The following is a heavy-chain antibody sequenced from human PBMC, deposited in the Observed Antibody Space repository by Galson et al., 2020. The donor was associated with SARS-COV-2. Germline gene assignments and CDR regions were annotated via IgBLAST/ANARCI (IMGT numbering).Heavy chain of an antibody. CDR2: ISNSGDTR. CDR3: ARDLAGNWNDR. V-gene: IGHV3-48*03. Sequence: GGSLRLSCEASGFTFSSFEMNWVRQAPGKGLEWISYISNSGDTRYYADPVEGRFTISRDNAKSSLYLQMNSLRAEDTAVYYCARDLAGNWNDRWGQGTLVTVSS. D-gene: IGHD1-1*01. CDR1: GFTFSSFE. J-gene: IGHJ4*02.